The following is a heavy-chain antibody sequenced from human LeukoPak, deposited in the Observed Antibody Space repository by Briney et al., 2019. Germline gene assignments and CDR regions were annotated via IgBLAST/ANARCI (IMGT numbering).Heavy chain of an antibody. CDR2: INPDGSEK. CDR1: GFTFNSYW. CDR3: ASHSSGWFG. V-gene: IGHV3-7*01. J-gene: IGHJ4*02. D-gene: IGHD6-19*01. Sequence: SGGSLRLSCATSGFTFNSYWMSWVRQAPGKGLEWVANINPDGSEKYYVASVTGRFTISRDNAKNSLYLQMNSLRADDTAVYYCASHSSGWFGWGQGTRVTVSS.